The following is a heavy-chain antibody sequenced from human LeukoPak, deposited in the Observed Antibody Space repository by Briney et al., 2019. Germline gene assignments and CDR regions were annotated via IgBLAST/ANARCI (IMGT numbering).Heavy chain of an antibody. D-gene: IGHD1-26*01. Sequence: GGSLRLSCAASGFTFSSYWMSWVRQAPGKGLEWVANIKQDGSEKYYVDSVKGRFTISRDNAKNSLYLQMNSLRAEDTAVYYCARARIVGAPYFDYWGQGTLVTVSS. CDR2: IKQDGSEK. CDR1: GFTFSSYW. V-gene: IGHV3-7*03. CDR3: ARARIVGAPYFDY. J-gene: IGHJ4*02.